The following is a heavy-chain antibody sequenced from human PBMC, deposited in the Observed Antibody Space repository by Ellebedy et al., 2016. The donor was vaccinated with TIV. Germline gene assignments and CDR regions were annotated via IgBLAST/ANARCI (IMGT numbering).Heavy chain of an antibody. Sequence: PGGSLRLSCAASGFTFDDYAMHWVRQAPGKGLEWISGINWKSTSIEYADSVKGRFTISRANAKNSLYLQMNSLTTEDTALYYCAKDIELTVTTQNYFDHWGQGTLVAVSS. CDR2: INWKSTSI. V-gene: IGHV3-9*01. CDR3: AKDIELTVTTQNYFDH. CDR1: GFTFDDYA. J-gene: IGHJ4*02. D-gene: IGHD4-17*01.